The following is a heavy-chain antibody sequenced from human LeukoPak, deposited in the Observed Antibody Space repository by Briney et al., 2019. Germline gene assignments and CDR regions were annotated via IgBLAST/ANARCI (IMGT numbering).Heavy chain of an antibody. V-gene: IGHV3-30*04. CDR2: ISYDGSNK. D-gene: IGHD1-7*01. CDR3: ARDGGAGTTGDY. CDR1: GFTFSSYA. J-gene: IGHJ4*02. Sequence: PGGSLRLSCAASGFTFSSYAMHWVRQAPGKGLEWVAVISYDGSNKYYADSVKGRFTISRDNSKNTLYLQMNSLRAEDTAVYYCARDGGAGTTGDYWGQETLVTVSS.